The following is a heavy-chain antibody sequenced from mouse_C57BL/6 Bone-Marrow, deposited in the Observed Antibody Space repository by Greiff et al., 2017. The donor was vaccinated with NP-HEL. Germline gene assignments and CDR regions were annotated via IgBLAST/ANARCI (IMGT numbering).Heavy chain of an antibody. Sequence: VQLQQPGAELVKPGASVKLSCKASGYTFTSYWMHWVKQRPGRGLEWIGRIDPNSGGTKYNEKFKSKATLTVDKPSSTAYMQLSSLTFEDSSVYYCAREGDYYGSFAMDYWGQGTSVTVSS. D-gene: IGHD1-1*01. CDR2: IDPNSGGT. J-gene: IGHJ4*01. CDR1: GYTFTSYW. CDR3: AREGDYYGSFAMDY. V-gene: IGHV1-72*01.